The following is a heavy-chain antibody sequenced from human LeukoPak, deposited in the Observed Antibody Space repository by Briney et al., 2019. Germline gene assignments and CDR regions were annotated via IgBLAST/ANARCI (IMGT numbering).Heavy chain of an antibody. Sequence: GGSLRLSCAASGFTFSSYAMHWVRQAPGKGLEWVAVISYDGSNKYYADSVKGRFTISRDNSKNTLYLQMNSLRAEDTAVYYCAKGERPAAPLDYWGQGTLVTVSS. CDR1: GFTFSSYA. V-gene: IGHV3-30-3*01. J-gene: IGHJ4*02. CDR3: AKGERPAAPLDY. CDR2: ISYDGSNK. D-gene: IGHD6-25*01.